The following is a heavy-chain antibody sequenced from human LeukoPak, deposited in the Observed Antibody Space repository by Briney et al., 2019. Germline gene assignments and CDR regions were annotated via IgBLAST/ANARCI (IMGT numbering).Heavy chain of an antibody. CDR3: ARKELEGSWFDP. J-gene: IGHJ5*02. CDR2: ISDSGHTK. CDR1: GFTLSPYA. Sequence: TGGSLRLSCAASGFTLSPYAMNWVRQAPGKGLGWIAFISDSGHTKYNADSVKGRFTISRDNAKNSVFLQMNSLRDEDTAVYYCARKELEGSWFDPWGQGTLVTVTS. V-gene: IGHV3-48*02. D-gene: IGHD3-3*01.